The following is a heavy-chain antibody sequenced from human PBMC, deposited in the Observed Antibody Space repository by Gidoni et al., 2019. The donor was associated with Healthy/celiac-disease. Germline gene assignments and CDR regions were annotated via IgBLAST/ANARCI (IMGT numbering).Heavy chain of an antibody. V-gene: IGHV3-21*01. CDR3: ARPKMADDAFDI. J-gene: IGHJ3*02. Sequence: GRQAPGKGLEWVSSISSSSSYIYYADSVKGRFTISRDNAKNSLYLQMNSLRAEDTAVYYCARPKMADDAFDIWGQGTMVTVSS. CDR2: ISSSSSYI.